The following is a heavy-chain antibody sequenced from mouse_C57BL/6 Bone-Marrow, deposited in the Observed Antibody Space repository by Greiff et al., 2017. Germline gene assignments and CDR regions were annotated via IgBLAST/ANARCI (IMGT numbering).Heavy chain of an antibody. D-gene: IGHD2-3*01. CDR1: GYTFTSYG. CDR3: AIYDGYFPWFAY. Sequence: QVQLKESGAELARPGASVKLSCKASGYTFTSYGISWVKQRTGQGLEWIGEIYPRSGNTYYNEKFKGKATLTADKSSSTAYMELRSLTSEDSAVYFCAIYDGYFPWFAYWGQGTLVTVSA. J-gene: IGHJ3*01. CDR2: IYPRSGNT. V-gene: IGHV1-81*01.